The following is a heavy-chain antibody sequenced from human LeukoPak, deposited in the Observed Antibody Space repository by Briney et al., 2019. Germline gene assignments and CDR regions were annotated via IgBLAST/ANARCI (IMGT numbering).Heavy chain of an antibody. D-gene: IGHD3-22*01. V-gene: IGHV3-66*01. CDR2: IYSGGST. CDR3: ARLLYYDSSGYYDY. Sequence: GGSLRLSCAASGFTVSSNYMSWVRQAPGKGLEWVSVIYSGGSTYYADSVKGRFTISRDNSRNTLYLQMNSLRAEDTAVYYCARLLYYDSSGYYDYWGQGTLVTVSS. J-gene: IGHJ4*02. CDR1: GFTVSSNY.